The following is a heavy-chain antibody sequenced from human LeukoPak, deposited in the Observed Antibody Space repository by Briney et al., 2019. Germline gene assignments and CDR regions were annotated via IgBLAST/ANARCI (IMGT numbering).Heavy chain of an antibody. CDR2: IYYSGST. Sequence: SETLSLTCTVSGGSISSYYWSWIRQPPGKGLEWIGYIYYSGSTNYNPSLKNRVTISVDTSKNQFSLKLSSVTAADTAVYYCARGVGDYVWGSYRSHNWFDPWGQGTLVTVSS. D-gene: IGHD3-16*02. CDR1: GGSISSYY. CDR3: ARGVGDYVWGSYRSHNWFDP. J-gene: IGHJ5*02. V-gene: IGHV4-59*01.